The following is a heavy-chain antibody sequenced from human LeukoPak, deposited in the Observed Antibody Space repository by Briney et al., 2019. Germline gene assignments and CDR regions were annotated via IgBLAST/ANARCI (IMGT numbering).Heavy chain of an antibody. CDR3: ARAPYDSSGYKPYYFDY. V-gene: IGHV1-69*05. CDR2: IIPIFGTA. D-gene: IGHD3-22*01. J-gene: IGHJ4*02. Sequence: SVKVSCKASGGTFSSYAISWVRQAPGQGLEWMGGIIPIFGTANYAQKFQGRATITTDESTSTAYMELSSLRSEDTAVYYCARAPYDSSGYKPYYFDYWGQGTLVTVSS. CDR1: GGTFSSYA.